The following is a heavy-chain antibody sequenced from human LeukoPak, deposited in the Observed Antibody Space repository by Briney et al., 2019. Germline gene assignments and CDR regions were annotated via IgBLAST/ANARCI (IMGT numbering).Heavy chain of an antibody. J-gene: IGHJ4*02. D-gene: IGHD3-3*01. CDR1: GYTFTSYG. CDR3: ARSTEITIFGVVIPDYFDY. CDR2: ISAYNGST. V-gene: IGHV1-18*01. Sequence: ASVKVSCKASGYTFTSYGISWVRQAPGQGLEWMGWISAYNGSTNYAQKLQGRVTMTTDTSTSTAYMELRSLRSDDTAVYYCARSTEITIFGVVIPDYFDYWGQGTLVTVSS.